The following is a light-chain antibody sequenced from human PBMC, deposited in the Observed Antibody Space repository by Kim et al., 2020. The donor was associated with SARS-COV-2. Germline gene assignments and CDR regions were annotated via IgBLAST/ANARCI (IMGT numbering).Light chain of an antibody. V-gene: IGLV3-19*01. CDR2: GKN. Sequence: VPLGQTVRITCHGDSLRSYYATWYQQKPGQAPIVVIYGKNNRPSGIPDRFSGSSSGNTASLTITGTQAGDEADYYCNSRDSNDNVVFGGGTKLTVL. J-gene: IGLJ2*01. CDR1: SLRSYY. CDR3: NSRDSNDNVV.